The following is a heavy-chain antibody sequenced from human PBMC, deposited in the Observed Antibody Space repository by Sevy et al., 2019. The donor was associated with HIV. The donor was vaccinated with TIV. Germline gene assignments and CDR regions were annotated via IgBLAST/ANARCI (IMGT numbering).Heavy chain of an antibody. J-gene: IGHJ4*02. V-gene: IGHV3-33*01. CDR3: ARDLEFYDYGDYGPAFMPDY. D-gene: IGHD4-17*01. Sequence: GGSLRLSCAASGFTFSTYGMHWVRPAPGKGLEWVAVIWFDGSNTYYADSVKGRFTISRDIAKNTLHLQMNSLRAEDTAVYYCARDLEFYDYGDYGPAFMPDYWGQGTLVTVSS. CDR2: IWFDGSNT. CDR1: GFTFSTYG.